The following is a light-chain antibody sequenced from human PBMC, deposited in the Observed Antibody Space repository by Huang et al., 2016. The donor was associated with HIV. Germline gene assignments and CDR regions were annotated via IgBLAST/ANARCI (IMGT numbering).Light chain of an antibody. CDR3: MQSLQSLT. CDR1: QSLVHDNGYSF. CDR2: VAS. Sequence: DIVMTQSPLSLPVTPGEPASISCRSSQSLVHDNGYSFFYWYLQKPGQSPHVLIYVASVRAPGIPDRFSGGGSGTNFTLEINRVDAEDVGTYYCMQSLQSLTFGGGTRLEIK. J-gene: IGKJ4*01. V-gene: IGKV2-28*01.